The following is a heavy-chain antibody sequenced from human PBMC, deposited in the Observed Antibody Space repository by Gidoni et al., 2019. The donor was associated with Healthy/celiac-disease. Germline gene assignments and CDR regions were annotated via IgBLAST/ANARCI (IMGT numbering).Heavy chain of an antibody. CDR1: GFTFSNAW. Sequence: EVQLVESGGGLVKHGGSLRLSCAASGFTFSNAWMSWVRQAPGKGLEWGGRIKSKTDGGTTDYSAPVKGRFTISRDDSKNTLYLQMNSLKTEDTAVYYCTTDGFGSGSIWGQGTMVTVSS. CDR2: IKSKTDGGTT. V-gene: IGHV3-15*01. CDR3: TTDGFGSGSI. D-gene: IGHD3-10*01. J-gene: IGHJ3*02.